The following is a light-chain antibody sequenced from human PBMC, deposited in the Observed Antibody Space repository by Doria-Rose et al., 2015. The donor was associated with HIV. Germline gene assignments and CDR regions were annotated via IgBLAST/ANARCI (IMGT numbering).Light chain of an antibody. CDR1: QSLLYTSKNY. V-gene: IGKV4-1*01. J-gene: IGKJ3*01. CDR3: QQYYDTPS. CDR2: WAS. Sequence: DIQVTQSPESLGMSLGERATLNCKSNQSLLYTSKNYLAWYQQKPGQPPKLLIYWASTRQSGVPARFIGSGSVTDFTLTISSLEAEDVAVYYCQQYYDTPSLGPGTTVDIK.